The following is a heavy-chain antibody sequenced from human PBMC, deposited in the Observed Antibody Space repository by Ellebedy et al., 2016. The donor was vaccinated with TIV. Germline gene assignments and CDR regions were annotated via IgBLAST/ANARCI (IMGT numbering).Heavy chain of an antibody. CDR3: ARARWKSGYPNCRAYYYGMDV. CDR1: GFTFDDYG. Sequence: GESLKISCAASGFTFDDYGMSWVRQAPGKGLEWVSGINWNGGSTGYADSVKGRFTISRDNAKNSLYLQMNSLRAEDTALYHCARARWKSGYPNCRAYYYGMDVWGQGTTVTVSS. J-gene: IGHJ6*02. V-gene: IGHV3-20*01. CDR2: INWNGGST. D-gene: IGHD3-3*01.